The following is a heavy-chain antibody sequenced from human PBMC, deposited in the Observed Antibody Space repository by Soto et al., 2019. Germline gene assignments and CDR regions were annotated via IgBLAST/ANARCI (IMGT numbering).Heavy chain of an antibody. V-gene: IGHV3-30-3*01. Sequence: QVQLVESGGGVVQPGRSLRLSCAASGFTFSSYGIHWVRQAPGKGLEWVAVISYDGSEKYYADSVKGRFTISRDNCKNTLFLENSILRPDDTAVCYCARDLRGCGGGTCYSTYHYGMDVWGQGTTVTVSS. D-gene: IGHD2-15*01. J-gene: IGHJ6*02. CDR3: ARDLRGCGGGTCYSTYHYGMDV. CDR2: ISYDGSEK. CDR1: GFTFSSYG.